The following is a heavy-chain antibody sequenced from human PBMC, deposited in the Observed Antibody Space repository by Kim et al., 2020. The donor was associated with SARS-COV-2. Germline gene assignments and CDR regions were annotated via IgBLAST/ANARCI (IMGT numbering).Heavy chain of an antibody. J-gene: IGHJ5*02. V-gene: IGHV3-53*01. D-gene: IGHD2-21*02. CDR3: ARVQVVPAPYGNWFDP. CDR2: IYSAANGGNT. CDR1: GLTVSSNY. Sequence: GGSLRLSCAASGLTVSSNYMSWVRQAPGKGLEWVSVIYSAANGGNTYYADSVKGRFSISRDNSRNTLYLQMNSLRADDTAVYYCARVQVVPAPYGNWFDPWGQGTLVTVSS.